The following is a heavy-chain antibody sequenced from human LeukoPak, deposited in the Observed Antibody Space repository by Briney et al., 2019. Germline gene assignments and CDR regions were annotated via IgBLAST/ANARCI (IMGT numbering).Heavy chain of an antibody. CDR2: ISRSGSNI. D-gene: IGHD4-17*01. J-gene: IGHJ4*02. CDR3: ARIMTTATTSDY. V-gene: IGHV3-48*03. Sequence: GGSLRLSCAASGFTFSSYEMNWVRQGPGMGLEWLSYISRSGSNIYYADSVKGRFTISRDNAKNSLYLQMNSLRAEDTAVYYCARIMTTATTSDYWGQGTLVTVSS. CDR1: GFTFSSYE.